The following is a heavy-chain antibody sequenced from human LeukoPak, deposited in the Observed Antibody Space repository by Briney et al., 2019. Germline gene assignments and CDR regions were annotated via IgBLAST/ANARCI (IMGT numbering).Heavy chain of an antibody. V-gene: IGHV3-48*03. D-gene: IGHD2-8*02. J-gene: IGHJ4*02. CDR3: ARDRWCTN. Sequence: PGGSLRLSCAASGFTFSSYEMNWVRQAPGKGLEWVSYISSSGNTIYYAGSVKGRFTISRDNAKNSLYLQMNSLRAEDTAVYYCARDRWCTNWGQGTLVTVSS. CDR1: GFTFSSYE. CDR2: ISSSGNTI.